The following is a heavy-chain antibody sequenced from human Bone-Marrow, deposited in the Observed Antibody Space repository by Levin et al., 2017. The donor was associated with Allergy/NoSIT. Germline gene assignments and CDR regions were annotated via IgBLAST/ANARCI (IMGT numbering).Heavy chain of an antibody. J-gene: IGHJ4*02. CDR1: GGSISSYY. D-gene: IGHD3-3*01. V-gene: IGHV4-59*01. Sequence: SETLSLTCTVSGGSISSYYWSWIRQPPGKGLEWIGYIYYSGSTNYNPSLKSRVTISVDTSKNQFSLKLSSVTAADTAVYYCASSFFLADALDYWGQGTLVTVSS. CDR2: IYYSGST. CDR3: ASSFFLADALDY.